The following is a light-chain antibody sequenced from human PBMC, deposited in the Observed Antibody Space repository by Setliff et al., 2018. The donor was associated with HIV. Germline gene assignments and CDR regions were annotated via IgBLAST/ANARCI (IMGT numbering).Light chain of an antibody. V-gene: IGLV2-14*01. J-gene: IGLJ1*01. Sequence: QSVLAQSASVSGSPGQSITISCTGTSSDIGDYNFVSWYQQHPGKAPKLMIYDVSKRPSGVSNRFSGSESGSTASLTISGLQAEDEGDYYCSSYTTTITPYVFGTGTKVTVL. CDR1: SSDIGDYNF. CDR3: SSYTTTITPYV. CDR2: DVS.